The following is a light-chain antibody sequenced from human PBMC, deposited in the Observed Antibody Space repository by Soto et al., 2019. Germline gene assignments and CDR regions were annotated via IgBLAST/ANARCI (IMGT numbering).Light chain of an antibody. CDR3: QQSYSSLVYT. V-gene: IGKV1-39*01. CDR1: QNIGTS. CDR2: KAS. J-gene: IGKJ2*01. Sequence: DIQMTQSPSSLSASVGDRVTITCRASQNIGTSLNWYQQKPGQAPTALIYKASTMQGGVPSRFSGSGSGTDFTLTISSLQPEDSATYYCQQSYSSLVYTFGPGTKLEIK.